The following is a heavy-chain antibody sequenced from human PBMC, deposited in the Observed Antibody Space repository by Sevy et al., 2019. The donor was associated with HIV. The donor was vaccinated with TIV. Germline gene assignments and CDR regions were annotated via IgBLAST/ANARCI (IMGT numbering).Heavy chain of an antibody. J-gene: IGHJ5*02. CDR3: ARALAAAASS. D-gene: IGHD6-13*01. CDR1: GFTFSAYW. V-gene: IGHV3-7*01. Sequence: GGSLRLSCAPSGFTFSAYWMHWVRQAPGKGLEWVANINQGGSEKYYVDSVKGRFTISRDNAKNSLFLQMNSLRAEDTAVYYCARALAAAASSWGQGALVTVSS. CDR2: INQGGSEK.